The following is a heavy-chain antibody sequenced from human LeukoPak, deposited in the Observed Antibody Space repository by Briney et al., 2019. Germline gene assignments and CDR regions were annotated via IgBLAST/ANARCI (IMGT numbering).Heavy chain of an antibody. CDR1: GYTFTGYY. D-gene: IGHD3-9*01. CDR2: INPNSGGT. J-gene: IGHJ4*02. CDR3: APILRYFDWLFPGGY. Sequence: ASVKVSCKASGYTFTGYYMHWVRQAPGQGLEWMGWINPNSGGTNYAQKFLGWVTMTRDTSISTAYMELSRLRSDDTAVYYCAPILRYFDWLFPGGYWGQGTLVTVSS. V-gene: IGHV1-2*04.